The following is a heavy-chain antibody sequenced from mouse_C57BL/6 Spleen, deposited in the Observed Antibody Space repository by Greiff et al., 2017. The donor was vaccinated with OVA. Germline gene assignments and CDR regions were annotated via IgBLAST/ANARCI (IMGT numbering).Heavy chain of an antibody. CDR1: GFTFSSYG. CDR2: ISSGGSYT. V-gene: IGHV5-6*01. D-gene: IGHD2-4*01. Sequence: EVHLVESGGDLVKPGGSLKLSCAASGFTFSSYGMSWVRQTPDKRLEWVATISSGGSYTYYPDSVKGRFTISRDNAKNTLYLQMSSLKSEDTAMYYCARQGDYDVPYYFDYWGQGTTLTVSS. CDR3: ARQGDYDVPYYFDY. J-gene: IGHJ2*01.